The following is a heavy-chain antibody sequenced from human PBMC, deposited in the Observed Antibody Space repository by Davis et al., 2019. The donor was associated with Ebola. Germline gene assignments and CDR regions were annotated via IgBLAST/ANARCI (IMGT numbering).Heavy chain of an antibody. V-gene: IGHV4-34*01. J-gene: IGHJ6*02. CDR2: INHSGST. CDR1: GGSFSGYY. CDR3: ASGITIFGVVSNYYYYGMDV. Sequence: GSLRLSCAVYGGSFSGYYWSWIRQPPGKGLEWIGEINHSGSTNYNPSLKSRVTISVDTSKNQFSLKLSSVTAADTAVYYCASGITIFGVVSNYYYYGMDVWGQGTTVTVS. D-gene: IGHD3-3*01.